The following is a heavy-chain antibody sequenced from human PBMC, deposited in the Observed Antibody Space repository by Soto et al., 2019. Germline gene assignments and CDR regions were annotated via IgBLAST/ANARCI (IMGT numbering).Heavy chain of an antibody. V-gene: IGHV3-23*01. CDR3: AKGRAARPTYFDY. D-gene: IGHD6-6*01. CDR1: GVTFSSYA. Sequence: GGSLRLSCAASGVTFSSYAMSWVRQAPGKGLEWVSAISGSGGSTYYADSVKGRFTISRDNSKNTLYLQMNSLRAEDTAVYYCAKGRAARPTYFDYWGQGTLVTVSS. CDR2: ISGSGGST. J-gene: IGHJ4*02.